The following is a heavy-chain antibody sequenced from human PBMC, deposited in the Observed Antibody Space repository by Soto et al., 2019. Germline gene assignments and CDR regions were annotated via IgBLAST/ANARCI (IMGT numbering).Heavy chain of an antibody. V-gene: IGHV3-33*01. J-gene: IGHJ6*02. D-gene: IGHD2-2*02. CDR3: ARGGYCSSTSCYTYYYSGMDV. CDR1: VFTFSSYG. CDR2: IWYDGSNK. Sequence: PGGSLRLSCAASVFTFSSYGMHLVRQAPGKGLEWVAVIWYDGSNKYYVDSVKGRFTISRDNSKNTLYLQMNSLRAEDTAVYYCARGGYCSSTSCYTYYYSGMDVWGQGTTVTVSS.